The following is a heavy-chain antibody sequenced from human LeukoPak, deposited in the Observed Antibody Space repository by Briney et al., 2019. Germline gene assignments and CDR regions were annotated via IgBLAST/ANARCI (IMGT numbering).Heavy chain of an antibody. CDR2: ISWNSGSI. CDR3: AKDRTSQIIGDNWFDP. J-gene: IGHJ5*02. Sequence: SLRLSCVASVFSFDDYAMHWVRQVPGKGLEWVSGISWNSGSIDYADSVKGRFTISRDNAQNSLYLQMNSLRAEDTALYYCAKDRTSQIIGDNWFDPWGQGTLVTVSP. V-gene: IGHV3-9*01. CDR1: VFSFDDYA. D-gene: IGHD2-2*01.